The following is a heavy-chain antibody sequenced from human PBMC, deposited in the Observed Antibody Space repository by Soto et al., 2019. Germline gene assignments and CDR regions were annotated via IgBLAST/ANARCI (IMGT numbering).Heavy chain of an antibody. J-gene: IGHJ4*02. CDR3: AAGPDYSNSLNFDY. CDR1: GFTFTSSA. CDR2: IVVGSGNT. D-gene: IGHD4-4*01. Sequence: QMQLVQSGPEVKKPGTSVKVSCKASGFTFTSSAVQWVRQARGQRLEGIGWIVVGSGNTNYAQKFQERVTITRDMSTSTAYMELSSLRSEDTAVYYCAAGPDYSNSLNFDYWGQGTLVTVSS. V-gene: IGHV1-58*01.